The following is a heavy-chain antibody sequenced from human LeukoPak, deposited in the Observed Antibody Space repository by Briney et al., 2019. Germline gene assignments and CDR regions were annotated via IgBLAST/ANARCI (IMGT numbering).Heavy chain of an antibody. V-gene: IGHV3-23*01. D-gene: IGHD3-10*01. J-gene: IGHJ4*02. Sequence: PGGSLRLSCAASGFTLSSYAMSWVRQAPGKGLEWVSGISTSSVTTHYADAVKGRFTISRDDSKNTLYLQMNSLRAEDTAVYYCAKDSASGSGLWRHFDYWGQGTLVTVSS. CDR2: ISTSSVTT. CDR1: GFTLSSYA. CDR3: AKDSASGSGLWRHFDY.